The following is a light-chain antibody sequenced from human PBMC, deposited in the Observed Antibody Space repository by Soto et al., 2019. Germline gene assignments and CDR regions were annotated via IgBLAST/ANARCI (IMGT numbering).Light chain of an antibody. CDR2: GAS. J-gene: IGKJ1*01. Sequence: EIVLTQSPGTLSLSAGEGPTLSCRASQSVSSSYLAWYQQKPGQAPRLLMYGASSRATGVPDRFSGSGSGTDFTLTISRLEPEDFAVYSCQHYSSWTFGQGTKVDI. V-gene: IGKV3-20*01. CDR3: QHYSSWT. CDR1: QSVSSSY.